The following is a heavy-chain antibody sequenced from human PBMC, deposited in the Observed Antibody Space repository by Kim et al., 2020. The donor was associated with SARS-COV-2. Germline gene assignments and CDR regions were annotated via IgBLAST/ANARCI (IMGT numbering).Heavy chain of an antibody. Sequence: QFTISRDNAKNSLYLQMNSLRAEDTAVYYCSRFSYGSETTGDYYYYGMDVWGQGTTVTVSS. CDR3: SRFSYGSETTGDYYYYGMDV. J-gene: IGHJ6*02. D-gene: IGHD3-10*01. V-gene: IGHV3-11*06.